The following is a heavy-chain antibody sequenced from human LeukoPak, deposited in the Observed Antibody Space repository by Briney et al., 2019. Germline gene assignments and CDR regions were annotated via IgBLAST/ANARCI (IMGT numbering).Heavy chain of an antibody. CDR2: IYSSGST. J-gene: IGHJ4*02. CDR1: GFTFRNYA. D-gene: IGHD4-23*01. CDR3: ARRGDGGRSFDY. Sequence: GGSLRLSCAASGFTFRNYAMSWVRQAPGKGLEWVSLIYSSGSTYYADSVKGRFTISRDNSKNTLYLQVNSLRAEDTAVYYCARRGDGGRSFDYWGQGTLVTVSS. V-gene: IGHV3-53*01.